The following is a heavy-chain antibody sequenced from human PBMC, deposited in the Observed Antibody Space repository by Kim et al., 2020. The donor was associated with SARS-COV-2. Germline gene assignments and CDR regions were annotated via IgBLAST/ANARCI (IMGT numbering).Heavy chain of an antibody. CDR2: IYHSGST. D-gene: IGHD6-13*01. J-gene: IGHJ4*02. V-gene: IGHV4-4*02. CDR3: ARWMRYSSSWYSDY. Sequence: SETLSLTCAVSGGSISSSNWWSWVRQPPGKGLEWIGEIYHSGSTNYNPSLKSRVTISVDKSKNQFSLKLSSVTAADTAVYYCARWMRYSSSWYSDYWGQGTLVTVSS. CDR1: GGSISSSNW.